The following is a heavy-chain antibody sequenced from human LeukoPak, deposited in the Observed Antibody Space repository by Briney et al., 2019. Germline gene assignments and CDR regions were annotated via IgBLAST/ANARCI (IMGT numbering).Heavy chain of an antibody. Sequence: ASVKVSCKASGYTFTSYGISWVRQAPGQGLEWMGWISAYNGNTNYAQKLQGRVTMTTDTSTSTAYMELRGLRSDDTAVYYCARERVWFGELLGRWFDPWGQGTLVTVSS. J-gene: IGHJ5*02. CDR2: ISAYNGNT. D-gene: IGHD3-10*01. CDR1: GYTFTSYG. V-gene: IGHV1-18*01. CDR3: ARERVWFGELLGRWFDP.